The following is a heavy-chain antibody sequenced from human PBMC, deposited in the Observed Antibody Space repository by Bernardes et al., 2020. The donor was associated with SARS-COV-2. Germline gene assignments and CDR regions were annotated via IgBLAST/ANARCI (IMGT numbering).Heavy chain of an antibody. D-gene: IGHD3-16*02. J-gene: IGHJ3*02. CDR2: ISSSGGTT. V-gene: IGHV3-23*01. CDR1: GFTLRNFA. CDR3: ARGSDYIWGSYRYNPFDI. Sequence: GSLRLSCADSGFTLRNFAMSWARQAPGKGLEWVSSISSSGGTTEYADSVKGRFTISRDDSKNTLYLQMNSLRAEDTAVYYCARGSDYIWGSYRYNPFDIWGQGTMVTVSS.